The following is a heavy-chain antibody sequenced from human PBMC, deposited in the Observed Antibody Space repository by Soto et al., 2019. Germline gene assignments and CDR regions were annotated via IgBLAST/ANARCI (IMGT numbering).Heavy chain of an antibody. D-gene: IGHD3-3*01. V-gene: IGHV4-34*01. CDR3: AGQHTDFWSGYYYYYGMDV. J-gene: IGHJ6*02. CDR1: GGSFSGYY. CDR2: INHSGST. Sequence: SETLSLTCAVYGGSFSGYYWSWIRQPPGKGLEWIGEINHSGSTNYNPSLKSRVTISVDTSKNQFSLKLSSVTAADTAVYYCAGQHTDFWSGYYYYYGMDVWGQGTTVTVSS.